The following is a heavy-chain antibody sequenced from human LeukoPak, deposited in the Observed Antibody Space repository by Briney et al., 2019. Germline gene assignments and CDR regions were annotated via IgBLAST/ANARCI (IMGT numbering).Heavy chain of an antibody. CDR3: ARDVAARRFDY. V-gene: IGHV3-64D*06. CDR1: GFIISDYA. Sequence: TGGSLRLSCSASGFIISDYAMHWVRQAPGKGLEYVSALSANGGTTYYADSVKGRFTISRDTSKNTLYLQMSCLRAEDTAVYYWARDVAARRFDYWGQGTLVTVSS. J-gene: IGHJ4*02. D-gene: IGHD6-6*01. CDR2: LSANGGTT.